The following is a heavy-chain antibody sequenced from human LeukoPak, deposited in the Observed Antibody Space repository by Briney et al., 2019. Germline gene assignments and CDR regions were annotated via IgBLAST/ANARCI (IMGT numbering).Heavy chain of an antibody. CDR1: GGSISSGPYY. J-gene: IGHJ4*02. CDR2: VYYTGSM. V-gene: IGHV4-39*01. Sequence: PSETLSLTCAVSGGSISSGPYYWGWIRQAPGKGLEWVATVYYTGSMYYNPSLKGRVTVSVDTSKNQFSLKLSSVTVADTAVYYCARLPGSGYFDYWGQGILVTVSS. CDR3: ARLPGSGYFDY. D-gene: IGHD3-22*01.